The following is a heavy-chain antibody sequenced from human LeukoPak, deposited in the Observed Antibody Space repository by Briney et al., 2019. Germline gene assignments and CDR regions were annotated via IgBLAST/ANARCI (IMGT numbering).Heavy chain of an antibody. D-gene: IGHD5-18*01. V-gene: IGHV1-69*04. CDR1: GGTFSSYT. J-gene: IGHJ4*02. CDR3: ARDRIQLWPRYYFDY. CDR2: IIPILGIA. Sequence: SVKVSCKASGGTFSSYTISWVRQAPGQGLEWMGRIIPILGIANYAQKFQGRVTITADKSTSTAYMELSSLRSEDTAVYYCARDRIQLWPRYYFDYWGQGTLVTVSS.